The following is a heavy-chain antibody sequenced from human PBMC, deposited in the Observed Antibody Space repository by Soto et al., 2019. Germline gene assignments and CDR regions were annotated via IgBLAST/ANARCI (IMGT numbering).Heavy chain of an antibody. V-gene: IGHV1-18*01. J-gene: IGHJ5*02. CDR3: ARGHVVYCSSTSCYGVDNWFDP. D-gene: IGHD2-2*01. CDR2: ISAYNGNT. Sequence: ASVKVSCKASGYTFTSYGISWVRQAPGQGLEWMGWISAYNGNTNYAQKLQGRVTMTTDTSTSTAYMELRSLRSDDTAVYYCARGHVVYCSSTSCYGVDNWFDPWGQGTLVTVSS. CDR1: GYTFTSYG.